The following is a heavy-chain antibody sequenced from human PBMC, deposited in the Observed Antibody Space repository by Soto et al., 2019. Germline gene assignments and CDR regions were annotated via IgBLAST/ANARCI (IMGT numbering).Heavy chain of an antibody. CDR2: IYHSGST. Sequence: TLSLTCAVSGGSISSGGYSWSWIRQPPGKGLEWIGYIYHSGSTYYNPSLKSRVTVSVDRSKNQFSLKLSSVTAADTAVYYCARGLGSAMPFDPWGQGTLVTVSS. V-gene: IGHV4-30-2*01. D-gene: IGHD2-2*01. CDR3: ARGLGSAMPFDP. CDR1: GGSISSGGYS. J-gene: IGHJ5*02.